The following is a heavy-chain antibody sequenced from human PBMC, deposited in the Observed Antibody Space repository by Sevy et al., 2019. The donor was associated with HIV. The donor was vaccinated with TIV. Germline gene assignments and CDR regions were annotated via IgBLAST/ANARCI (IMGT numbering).Heavy chain of an antibody. V-gene: IGHV1-2*02. CDR2: INPNSGGT. CDR3: ARDGTHSSGWYNYYYYYMDV. Sequence: ASVKVSCKASGYTFTGYYMHWVRQAPGQGLEWMGWINPNSGGTNYAQKFQGRVTMTRDTSISTAYMELSRLRSDDTAVYYCARDGTHSSGWYNYYYYYMDVWGKGTTVTVSS. D-gene: IGHD6-19*01. CDR1: GYTFTGYY. J-gene: IGHJ6*03.